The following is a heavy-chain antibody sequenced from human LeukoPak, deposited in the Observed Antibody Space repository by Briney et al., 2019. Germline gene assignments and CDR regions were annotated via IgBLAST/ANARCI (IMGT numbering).Heavy chain of an antibody. CDR3: AKGRSDFDF. CDR1: GVTFVTYG. J-gene: IGHJ4*02. CDR2: IRADENSK. V-gene: IGHV3-30*02. Sequence: PGGSLRLSCAASGVTFVTYGMHWVRQAPGKGLEWVAFIRADENSKYYADSVKGRFTISRGNSKNTLYVQMNSLRLEDTAVYYCAKGRSDFDFWGQGTLVTVSS.